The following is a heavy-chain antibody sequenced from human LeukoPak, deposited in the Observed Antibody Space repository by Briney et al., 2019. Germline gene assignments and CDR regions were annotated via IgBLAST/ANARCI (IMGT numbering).Heavy chain of an antibody. V-gene: IGHV1-24*01. J-gene: IGHJ5*02. CDR1: GYTFTSCY. D-gene: IGHD3-16*01. CDR3: ATESGEYDTSTFDP. CDR2: FDPEDGET. Sequence: ASVKVSCKASGYTFTSCYMHWVRQAPGKGLEWMGGFDPEDGETIYAQKFQGRVTMTEDTSTDTAYMELSSLRSEDTAVYYCATESGEYDTSTFDPWGQGTLVTVSS.